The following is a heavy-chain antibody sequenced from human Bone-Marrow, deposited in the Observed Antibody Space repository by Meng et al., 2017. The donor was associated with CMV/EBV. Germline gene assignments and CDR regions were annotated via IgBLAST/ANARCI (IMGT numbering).Heavy chain of an antibody. V-gene: IGHV3-15*01. J-gene: IGHJ4*02. D-gene: IGHD1-26*01. Sequence: LTCAASGFTFSNAWMSWVRQAPGKGLEWVGRIKSKTDGGTTDYAAPVKGRFTISRDDSKNTLYLQMNSLKTEDTAVYYCTTATLGVGAYSWGQGTLVTVSS. CDR1: GFTFSNAW. CDR2: IKSKTDGGTT. CDR3: TTATLGVGAYS.